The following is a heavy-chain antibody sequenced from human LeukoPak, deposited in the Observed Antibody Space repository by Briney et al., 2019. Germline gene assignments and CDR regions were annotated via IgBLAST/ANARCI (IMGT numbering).Heavy chain of an antibody. CDR2: IYNSGSA. V-gene: IGHV4-61*08. D-gene: IGHD2-15*01. CDR1: GGSVSSGGYY. CDR3: ARDVCSSSSCYDY. J-gene: IGHJ4*02. Sequence: SETLSLTCTVSGGSVSSGGYYWSWIRQPPGKGLEWIGYIYNSGSANYNPSLKSRVTISVDTSKNQFSLKLSSVTAADTAVYCCARDVCSSSSCYDYWGQGTLVTVSS.